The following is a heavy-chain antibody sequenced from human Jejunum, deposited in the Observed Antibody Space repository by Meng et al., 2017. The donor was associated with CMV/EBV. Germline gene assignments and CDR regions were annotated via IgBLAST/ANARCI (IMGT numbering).Heavy chain of an antibody. V-gene: IGHV1-2*02. CDR1: GYSSTGYY. D-gene: IGHD6-13*01. J-gene: IGHJ4*02. CDR3: ARDMTSTWYGGSDS. CDR2: INPQSGDT. Sequence: SGYSSTGYYLHWVRQAPEQGLELMGWINPQSGDTNYAQNFQGSVTLTRDTSISTAYMELSSLRSDDTAMYYCARDMTSTWYGGSDSWGQGTLVTVSS.